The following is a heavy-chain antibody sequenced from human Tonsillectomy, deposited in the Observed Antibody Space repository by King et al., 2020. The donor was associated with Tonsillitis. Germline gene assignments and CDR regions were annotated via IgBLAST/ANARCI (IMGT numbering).Heavy chain of an antibody. Sequence: VQLVESGGGLVQPGGSLRLSCAASGFTFSTYWMSWVRQAPRKGLEWVANIKHDGSEKYYVDSVKGRFTISRDNAKNSLYLQMNSLRAEDTAVYYCASYYDSSGSSGFDYWGQGTLVTVSS. CDR1: GFTFSTYW. CDR3: ASYYDSSGSSGFDY. D-gene: IGHD3-22*01. J-gene: IGHJ4*02. CDR2: IKHDGSEK. V-gene: IGHV3-7*01.